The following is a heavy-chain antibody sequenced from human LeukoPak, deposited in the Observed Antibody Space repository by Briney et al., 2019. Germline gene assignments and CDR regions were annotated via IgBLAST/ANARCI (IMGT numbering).Heavy chain of an antibody. Sequence: ASVKVSCKASGYTFTSYYMHWVRQAPGQGLEWVGIINPSGGSTSYAQKFQGRVTMTGDTSTSTVYMELSSLRSEDTAVYYCARECGSGSSCRSFDYWGQGTLVTVSS. CDR3: ARECGSGSSCRSFDY. V-gene: IGHV1-46*01. J-gene: IGHJ4*02. D-gene: IGHD3-10*01. CDR1: GYTFTSYY. CDR2: INPSGGST.